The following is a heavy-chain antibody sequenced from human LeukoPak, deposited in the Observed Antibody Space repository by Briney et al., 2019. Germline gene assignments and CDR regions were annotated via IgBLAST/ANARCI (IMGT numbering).Heavy chain of an antibody. V-gene: IGHV1-18*01. CDR2: ISAYNGNT. CDR3: ARDLTAARPGWFDP. CDR1: GYTFTTYG. Sequence: ASVKVSCKASGYTFTTYGINWVRQAPGQGLEWMGWISAYNGNTNYAQNLQGRVTLTTDTSASTAYMELRSLRSDDTAVYSCARDLTAARPGWFDPWGQGTLVTVSS. D-gene: IGHD6-6*01. J-gene: IGHJ5*02.